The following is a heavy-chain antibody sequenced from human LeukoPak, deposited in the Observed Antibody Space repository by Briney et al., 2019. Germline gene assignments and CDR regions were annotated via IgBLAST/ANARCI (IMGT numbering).Heavy chain of an antibody. CDR3: AKGGDIEPSRYNWFDP. Sequence: PGGSLRLSCAASGFTFSSYAMSWVRQAPGKGLEWVSAISGSGGSTYYADSVKGRFTISRDNSKNTLYLQMNSLRAEDTAVYYCAKGGDIEPSRYNWFDPCGQGTLVTVSS. CDR1: GFTFSSYA. CDR2: ISGSGGST. D-gene: IGHD2-15*01. V-gene: IGHV3-23*01. J-gene: IGHJ5*02.